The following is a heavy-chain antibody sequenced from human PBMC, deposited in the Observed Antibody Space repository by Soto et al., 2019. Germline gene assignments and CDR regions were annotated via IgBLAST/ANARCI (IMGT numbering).Heavy chain of an antibody. CDR1: GGSISSYY. D-gene: IGHD6-6*01. CDR3: ARVRSSSYQQLVAEEGNWFDP. J-gene: IGHJ5*02. Sequence: QVQLQESGPGLVKPSETLSLTCTVSGGSISSYYWSWIRQPPGTGLEWIGYIYYSGSTNYNPSLKSRVTISVATSKHQFALKLSSVAAADTAVYYCARVRSSSYQQLVAEEGNWFDPWGQGTLVTVSS. CDR2: IYYSGST. V-gene: IGHV4-59*01.